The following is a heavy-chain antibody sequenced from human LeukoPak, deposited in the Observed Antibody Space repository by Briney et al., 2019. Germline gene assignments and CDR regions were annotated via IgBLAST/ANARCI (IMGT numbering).Heavy chain of an antibody. CDR3: ARDIDVQDYFDS. CDR2: INPNSGGR. Sequence: ASVKVSCKASGYSFTGHYLHWVRQALGQGLEWMGWINPNSGGRKYAQKFQGRVTMTKDSSISTAFMELSSLTSDDTAVYYCARDIDVQDYFDSWGQGTLVTVSS. J-gene: IGHJ4*02. D-gene: IGHD2-15*01. V-gene: IGHV1-2*02. CDR1: GYSFTGHY.